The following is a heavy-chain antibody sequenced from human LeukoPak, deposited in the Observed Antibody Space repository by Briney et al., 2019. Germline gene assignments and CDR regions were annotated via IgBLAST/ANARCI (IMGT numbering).Heavy chain of an antibody. J-gene: IGHJ4*02. CDR3: GRGYGSSTSGFDY. V-gene: IGHV4-31*03. D-gene: IGHD2-2*01. Sequence: SETLSLTCTVSGDSTRDVTYYWNWIRQHPGKGLEWIGYIYYTGRTYYNPSLESRVTISVDTSKNQFSLELTSVTAADTAIYYCGRGYGSSTSGFDYWGPGTLVTVSS. CDR1: GDSTRDVTYY. CDR2: IYYTGRT.